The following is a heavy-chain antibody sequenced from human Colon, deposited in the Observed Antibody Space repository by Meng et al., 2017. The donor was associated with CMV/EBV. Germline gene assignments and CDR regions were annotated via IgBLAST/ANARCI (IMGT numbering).Heavy chain of an antibody. J-gene: IGHJ4*02. CDR1: GFTMEDYA. CDR3: AKDRSYSAFGYFDD. Sequence: GGSLRLSCAASGFTMEDYAMHWVRQVPGKGLEWVAGITWNSRKIGYATSVKGRFTISRDNAKNSLDLELNSLRLDDTGLYYCAKDRSYSAFGYFDDWGQGTLVTVSS. V-gene: IGHV3-9*01. D-gene: IGHD1-26*01. CDR2: ITWNSRKI.